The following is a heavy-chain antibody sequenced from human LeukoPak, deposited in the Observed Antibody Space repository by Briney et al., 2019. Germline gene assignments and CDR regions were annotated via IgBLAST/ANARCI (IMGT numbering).Heavy chain of an antibody. CDR3: TRAYPPLRTAAAGDH. J-gene: IGHJ4*02. Sequence: GGSLRLSCTASGFTFSYCDMNWVRQAPGKGLEWVSSISYRTSPIYYAESVKGRFTISRYNAKNSLYLQMDSLRAEDTAIYYCTRAYPPLRTAAAGDHWGQGTLVTVSS. CDR1: GFTFSYCD. D-gene: IGHD6-13*01. CDR2: ISYRTSPI. V-gene: IGHV3-21*01.